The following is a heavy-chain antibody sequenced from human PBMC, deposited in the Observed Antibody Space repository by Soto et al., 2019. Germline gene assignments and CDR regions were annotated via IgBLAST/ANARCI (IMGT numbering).Heavy chain of an antibody. CDR2: INAGNDNT. J-gene: IGHJ6*02. D-gene: IGHD3-3*01. V-gene: IGHV1-3*01. CDR3: ARVGHYYYGMDV. CDR1: VYTFNTYV. Sequence: VSVKVSCKASVYTFNTYVMHWVRQDPGQRLEWMGWINAGNDNTKYSQKFQGRVTITRDTSASTVYMELSSLSSEDTAVYYCARVGHYYYGMDVWGQGTTVTVS.